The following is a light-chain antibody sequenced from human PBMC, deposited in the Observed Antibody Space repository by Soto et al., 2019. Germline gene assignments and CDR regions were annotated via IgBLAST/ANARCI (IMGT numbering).Light chain of an antibody. CDR3: SSYAGSLYV. CDR2: EVS. CDR1: SSDVGGYNY. Sequence: QSALTQPPSASGSPGQSVTISCTGTSSDVGGYNYVSWYQQHPGKAPNLMIYEVSKRPSGVPDRFSGSKSGNTASLTVSGLQAEDEAYYYCSSYAGSLYVFGTGTKLTVL. V-gene: IGLV2-8*01. J-gene: IGLJ1*01.